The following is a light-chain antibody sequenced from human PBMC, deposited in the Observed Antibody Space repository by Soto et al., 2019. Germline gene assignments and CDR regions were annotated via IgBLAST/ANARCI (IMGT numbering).Light chain of an antibody. Sequence: DIKMTQSPSALSASVKDRVTITCRASASISSWLAWYQQQPGKAPKLLIYKSSILENGVPSRFSGGGSGTEFTLTISSLQPDDFATYCCQQYGAFGQGTKVDIK. CDR2: KSS. J-gene: IGKJ1*01. V-gene: IGKV1-5*03. CDR1: ASISSW. CDR3: QQYGA.